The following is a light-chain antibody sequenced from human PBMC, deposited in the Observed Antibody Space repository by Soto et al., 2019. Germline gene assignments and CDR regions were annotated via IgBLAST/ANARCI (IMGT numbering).Light chain of an antibody. CDR3: QQYGSLPPLT. Sequence: DIQMTQSPSSLSASVGDRVTITCQASQDISNYLNWYQQKPGKAPKLLIYDASNLETGVPSRFSGSGSGKDFTFTISSLQPEDIATYYCQQYGSLPPLTFGGGTKVGIK. CDR1: QDISNY. J-gene: IGKJ4*01. V-gene: IGKV1-33*01. CDR2: DAS.